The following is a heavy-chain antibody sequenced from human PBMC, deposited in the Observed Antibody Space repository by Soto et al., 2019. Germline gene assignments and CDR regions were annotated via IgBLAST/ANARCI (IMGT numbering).Heavy chain of an antibody. CDR2: ISSSGSTI. V-gene: IGHV3-11*01. Sequence: QVQLVESGGGLVKPGGSLRLSCAASGFTFSDYYMSWIRQAPGKGLEWVSYISSSGSTIYYADSVKGRFTISRDNAKNSLYLQMNGLKAEATAVYYCARDHIVVAIATYWYFDLLGRGTLVTLSS. J-gene: IGHJ2*01. CDR3: ARDHIVVAIATYWYFDL. CDR1: GFTFSDYY. D-gene: IGHD2-21*01.